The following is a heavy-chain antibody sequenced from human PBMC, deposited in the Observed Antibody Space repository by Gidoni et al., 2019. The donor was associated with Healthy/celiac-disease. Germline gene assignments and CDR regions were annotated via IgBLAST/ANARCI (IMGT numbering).Heavy chain of an antibody. D-gene: IGHD1-26*01. J-gene: IGHJ4*02. V-gene: IGHV3-49*04. CDR1: GFTFGDYA. CDR3: TREATWEYYFAY. CDR2: IRSKSYGGTT. Sequence: EVQLVEYGGGVVQQGRSLRLSCTASGFTFGDYAMSWVRQAPGKGLELLGSIRSKSYGGTTAYAAPVNGRFTISRDDSKSIAYLQMNSLNTEDTAVYYCTREATWEYYFAYWCQGTRVTVSS.